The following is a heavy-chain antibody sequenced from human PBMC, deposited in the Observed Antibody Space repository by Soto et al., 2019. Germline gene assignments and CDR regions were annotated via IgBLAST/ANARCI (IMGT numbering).Heavy chain of an antibody. V-gene: IGHV4-30-2*01. CDR3: ASSHPGAHITAAVH. Sequence: QLQLQESGSGLVKPSQTLSLTCAVSGGSISSDGYSWSWIRQPPGKGLEWIGYIYHSGSTYYNPSLKSRVTISVDRSKNQFSLKLSSVTAADTAVYYCASSHPGAHITAAVHWGQGTLVTVSS. D-gene: IGHD6-13*01. CDR1: GGSISSDGYS. J-gene: IGHJ4*02. CDR2: IYHSGST.